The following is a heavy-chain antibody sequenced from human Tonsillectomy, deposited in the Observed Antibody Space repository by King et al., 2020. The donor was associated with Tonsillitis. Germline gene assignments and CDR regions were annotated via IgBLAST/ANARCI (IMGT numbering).Heavy chain of an antibody. D-gene: IGHD3-3*01. CDR3: ASGYYDFWSDFYHDVFVI. V-gene: IGHV4-59*01. CDR2: IYYSGST. J-gene: IGHJ3*02. Sequence: GKGLEWIGYIYYSGSTNYNPSLKSRVSISVDTSKNLFSLKLSSVTAADTAVYYCASGYYDFWSDFYHDVFVIWGPGTMVTVS.